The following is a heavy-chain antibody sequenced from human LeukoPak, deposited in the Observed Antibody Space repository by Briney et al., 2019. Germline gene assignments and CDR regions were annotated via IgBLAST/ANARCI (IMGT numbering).Heavy chain of an antibody. CDR3: ARGFAEDIVVVVAAKGGVSFDY. V-gene: IGHV4-59*12. D-gene: IGHD2-15*01. CDR1: GGSINGYY. CDR2: IFYSGNT. Sequence: SETLSLTCTVSGGSINGYYWNWIRQPPGKALEWVGYIFYSGNTNYNPSLKSRVTISVDTSKNQFSLKLSSVTAADTAVYYCARGFAEDIVVVVAAKGGVSFDYWGQGTLVTVSS. J-gene: IGHJ4*02.